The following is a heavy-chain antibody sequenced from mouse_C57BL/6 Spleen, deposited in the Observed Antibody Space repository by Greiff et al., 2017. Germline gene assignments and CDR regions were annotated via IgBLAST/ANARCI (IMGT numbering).Heavy chain of an antibody. V-gene: IGHV1-72*01. CDR2: IDPNSGGT. D-gene: IGHD3-3*01. CDR1: GYTFTSYW. Sequence: QVQLQQPGAELVKPGASVKLSCKASGYTFTSYWMPWVKQRPGRGLEWSGRIDPNSGGTKYNEKLKSKSTLTVDKPSSTAYMQLSSLTSEDSAVYYGARGGREAMDYWGQGTSVTVSS. CDR3: ARGGREAMDY. J-gene: IGHJ4*01.